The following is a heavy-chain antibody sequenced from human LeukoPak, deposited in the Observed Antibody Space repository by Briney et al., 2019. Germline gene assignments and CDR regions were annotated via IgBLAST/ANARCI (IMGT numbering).Heavy chain of an antibody. Sequence: ASVKVSCKASGYTFTSYGISWVRQAPGQGLEWMGWINPNSGGTNYAQKFQGRVTMTRDTSISTAYMELSRLRSDDTAVYYCARSSGNWGGYDYWGQGTLVTVSS. D-gene: IGHD3-16*01. CDR2: INPNSGGT. V-gene: IGHV1-2*02. CDR3: ARSSGNWGGYDY. J-gene: IGHJ4*02. CDR1: GYTFTSYG.